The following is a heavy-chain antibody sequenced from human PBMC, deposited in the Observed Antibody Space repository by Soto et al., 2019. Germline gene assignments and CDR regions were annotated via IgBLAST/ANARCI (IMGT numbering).Heavy chain of an antibody. CDR1: RRSPSGYN. Sequence: CVTLPLTCAVYRRSPSGYNWTWVRHPPGKGLEWIGEINHSGRTKYNPSLKSRVTISVDTSKNQFSLKLSSVTAADTAVYYCARALSGSSSGPKIKNFDYWGQGTLVTVSS. CDR2: INHSGRT. CDR3: ARALSGSSSGPKIKNFDY. V-gene: IGHV4-34*01. J-gene: IGHJ4*02. D-gene: IGHD1-26*01.